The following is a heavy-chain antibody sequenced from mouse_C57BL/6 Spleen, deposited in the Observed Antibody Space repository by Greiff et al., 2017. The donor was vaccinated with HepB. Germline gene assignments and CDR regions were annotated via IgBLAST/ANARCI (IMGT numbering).Heavy chain of an antibody. J-gene: IGHJ3*01. Sequence: DVMLVESGEGLVKPGGSLKLSCAASGFTFSSYAMSWVRQTPEKRLEWVAYISSGGDYIYYADTVKGRFTISRDNARNTLYLQMSSLKSEDTAMYYCTSYDGYYQVFAYWGQGTLVTVSA. CDR3: TSYDGYYQVFAY. CDR1: GFTFSSYA. D-gene: IGHD2-3*01. V-gene: IGHV5-9-1*02. CDR2: ISSGGDYI.